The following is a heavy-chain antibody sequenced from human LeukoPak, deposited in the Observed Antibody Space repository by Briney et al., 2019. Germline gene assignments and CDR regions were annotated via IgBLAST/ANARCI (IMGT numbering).Heavy chain of an antibody. V-gene: IGHV4-38-2*02. CDR3: ARVLWGYGSGRYSYYMDV. J-gene: IGHJ6*03. D-gene: IGHD3-10*01. Sequence: PSETLSLTCSVSGFSISGGYYWGWIRPPPGKGLEWLGSIYHSGNTDYNPSLKSRVTISVDTAKNKFFLRLGSVTAADTAVYYCARVLWGYGSGRYSYYMDVWGKGTTVTVSS. CDR2: IYHSGNT. CDR1: GFSISGGYY.